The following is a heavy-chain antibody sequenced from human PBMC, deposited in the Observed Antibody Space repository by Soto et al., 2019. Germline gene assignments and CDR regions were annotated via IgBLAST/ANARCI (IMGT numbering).Heavy chain of an antibody. V-gene: IGHV1-46*01. Sequence: ASVKVSCTASGDTFTSYYMHWVRQAPRQGLEWMGIINPSGGTSYAQKFQGRVTMTRDTSTSTVYMELSSLRSEDTAVYYCAREGLVLVPTTVNSDYYYYAMDVWGQGTTVTVSS. J-gene: IGHJ6*02. CDR1: GDTFTSYY. CDR3: AREGLVLVPTTVNSDYYYYAMDV. D-gene: IGHD2-2*01. CDR2: INPSGGT.